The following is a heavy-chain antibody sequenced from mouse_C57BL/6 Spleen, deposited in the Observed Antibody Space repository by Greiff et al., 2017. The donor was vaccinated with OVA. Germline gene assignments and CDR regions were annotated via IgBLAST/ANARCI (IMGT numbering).Heavy chain of an antibody. CDR3: ARHRGYYSNFPDAMDY. J-gene: IGHJ4*01. Sequence: EVKLVESGGGLVQPGGSLKLSCAASGFTFSDYYMYWVRQTPEKRLEWVAYVSNGGGSTYYPDTVKGRFTISRDNAKNTLYLQMSRLKSEDTAMYYCARHRGYYSNFPDAMDYWGQGTSVTVSS. CDR1: GFTFSDYY. D-gene: IGHD2-5*01. CDR2: VSNGGGST. V-gene: IGHV5-12*01.